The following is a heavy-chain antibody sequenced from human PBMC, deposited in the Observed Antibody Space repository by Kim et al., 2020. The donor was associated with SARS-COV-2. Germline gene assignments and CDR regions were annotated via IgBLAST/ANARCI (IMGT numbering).Heavy chain of an antibody. J-gene: IGHJ6*02. CDR1: GGSFSGYY. Sequence: SETLSLTCAVYGGSFSGYYWSWIRQPPGKGLEWIGEINHSGSTNYNPSLKSRVTISVDTSKNQFSLKLSSVTAADTAVYYCARSGYSGYDTNNYYYGMDVWGQGTTVTVSS. V-gene: IGHV4-34*01. D-gene: IGHD5-12*01. CDR3: ARSGYSGYDTNNYYYGMDV. CDR2: INHSGST.